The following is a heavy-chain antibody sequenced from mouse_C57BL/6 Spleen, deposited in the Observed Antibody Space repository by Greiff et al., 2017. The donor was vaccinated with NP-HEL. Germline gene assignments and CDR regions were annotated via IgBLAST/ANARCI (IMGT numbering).Heavy chain of an antibody. Sequence: VKLQESGAELARPGASVKMSCKASGYTFTSYTMHWVKQRPGQGLEWIGYINPSSGYTKYNQKFKDKATLTADKSSSTAYMQLSSLTSEDSAVYYCARRAITTVASTWDYWGQGTTLTVSS. D-gene: IGHD1-1*01. CDR3: ARRAITTVASTWDY. CDR1: GYTFTSYT. V-gene: IGHV1-4*01. J-gene: IGHJ2*01. CDR2: INPSSGYT.